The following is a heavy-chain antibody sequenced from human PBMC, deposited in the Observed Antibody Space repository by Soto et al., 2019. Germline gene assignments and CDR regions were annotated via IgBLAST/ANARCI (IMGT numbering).Heavy chain of an antibody. D-gene: IGHD2-2*02. J-gene: IGHJ5*01. CDR1: GFTFSTYW. CDR3: AKDRCSGSTSWYNGWFDC. V-gene: IGHV3-74*01. Sequence: GGSLRLSCVASGFTFSTYWMHWVRQTPGEGLVWVSHTDSDGTFTTYADSVKGRFTISRDNAKSTLYLQMNSLRAEDTAVYYCAKDRCSGSTSWYNGWFDCRGQRTPVTVSS. CDR2: TDSDGTFT.